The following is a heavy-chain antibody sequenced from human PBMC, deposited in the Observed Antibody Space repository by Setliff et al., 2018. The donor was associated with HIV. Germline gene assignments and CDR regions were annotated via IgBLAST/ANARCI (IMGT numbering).Heavy chain of an antibody. CDR3: ARGFYDFFYNYYMDV. V-gene: IGHV1-8*03. Sequence: ASVKVSCKASGYSFTNDDINWVRQATGQGLEWMGWMNPKSGKTGYAQKFQGRVTITRNTSISTVYMDLDSLRSDDAAVYYCARGFYDFFYNYYMDVWGKGTTVTVSS. CDR1: GYSFTNDD. D-gene: IGHD3-3*01. CDR2: MNPKSGKT. J-gene: IGHJ6*03.